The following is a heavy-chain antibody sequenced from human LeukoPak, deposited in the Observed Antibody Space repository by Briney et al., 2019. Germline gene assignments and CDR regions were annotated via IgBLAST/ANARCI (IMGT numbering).Heavy chain of an antibody. CDR1: GGSISSSSYY. CDR2: IYYSGST. V-gene: IGHV4-39*02. D-gene: IGHD1-7*01. CDR3: ARDADELLNFDY. Sequence: PSETLSLTCTVSGGSISSSSYYWGWIRQPPGKGLEWIGSIYYSGSTYYNPSLKSRVTISVDTSKNQFSLKLSSVTAADTAVYYCARDADELLNFDYWGQGTLVTVSS. J-gene: IGHJ4*02.